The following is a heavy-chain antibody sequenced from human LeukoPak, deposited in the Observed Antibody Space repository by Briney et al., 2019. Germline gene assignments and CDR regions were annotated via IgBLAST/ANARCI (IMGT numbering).Heavy chain of an antibody. V-gene: IGHV4-59*08. CDR1: GGSISSYY. J-gene: IGHJ5*02. Sequence: SETLSLTCTVSGGSISSYYWSWIRQPPGKGLEWIGYIYYSGSTNYNPSLKNRVTISVDTSKNQFSLKLSSVTAADTAVYYCARQDSSGWYGDWFDPWGQGTLVTVSS. CDR2: IYYSGST. CDR3: ARQDSSGWYGDWFDP. D-gene: IGHD6-19*01.